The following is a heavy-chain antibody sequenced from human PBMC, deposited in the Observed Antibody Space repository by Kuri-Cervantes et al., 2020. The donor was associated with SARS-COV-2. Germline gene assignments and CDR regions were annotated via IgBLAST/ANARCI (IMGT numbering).Heavy chain of an antibody. J-gene: IGHJ6*02. CDR1: GYTLTELS. D-gene: IGHD3-3*01. CDR3: ARDLYFWSGYYYYYYGMDV. CDR2: FDPEDGET. V-gene: IGHV1-24*01. Sequence: ASVKVSCKVSGYTLTELSMHWVRQAPGKGLEWMGGFDPEDGETIYAQKFQGRVTMTEDTSTDTAYMELSSLRSEDTAVYYCARDLYFWSGYYYYYYGMDVWGQGTTVTVSS.